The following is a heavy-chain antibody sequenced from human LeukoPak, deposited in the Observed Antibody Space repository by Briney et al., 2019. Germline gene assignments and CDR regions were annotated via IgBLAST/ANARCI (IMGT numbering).Heavy chain of an antibody. CDR2: IYYSGST. Sequence: SETLSLTCTVSGGSLSSYYWSWIRQPPGKGLEWLGYIYYSGSTKYNPSLKSRVTISVDTSKNQFSLKLGSVTAADTAVYYCARGETYYMDVWGKGTTVTVSS. V-gene: IGHV4-59*01. J-gene: IGHJ6*03. CDR1: GGSLSSYY. CDR3: ARGETYYMDV. D-gene: IGHD1-26*01.